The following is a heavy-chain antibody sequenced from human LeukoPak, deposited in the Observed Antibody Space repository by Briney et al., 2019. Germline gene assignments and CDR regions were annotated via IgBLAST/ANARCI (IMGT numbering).Heavy chain of an antibody. CDR2: IKEDGSEK. CDR3: ARSRIVVVPAAMLRGDFDY. V-gene: IGHV3-7*01. J-gene: IGHJ4*02. CDR1: GFTFSSYW. Sequence: GGSLRLSCAASGFTFSSYWMTWVRQAPGKGLEWVANIKEDGSEKNYVDAVKGRFTISRDNAENSLYLQMNSLRVEDTAVYYCARSRIVVVPAAMLRGDFDYWGQGTLVTVSS. D-gene: IGHD2-2*01.